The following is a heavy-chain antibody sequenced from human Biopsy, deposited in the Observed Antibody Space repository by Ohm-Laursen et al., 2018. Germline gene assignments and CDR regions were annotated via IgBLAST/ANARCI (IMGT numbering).Heavy chain of an antibody. CDR2: ISHDGRSR. J-gene: IGHJ4*02. CDR3: ANSYYDFWTGYLNFDN. Sequence: SLRLSCTASGFTFSDYFMSWVRQAPGKGLEWVAVISHDGRSRFYVDSVKGRFTISRDNSNNTLYLQMNSLRAEDTAVYYCANSYYDFWTGYLNFDNGGQGTLVTVSS. D-gene: IGHD3-3*01. CDR1: GFTFSDYF. V-gene: IGHV3-30*18.